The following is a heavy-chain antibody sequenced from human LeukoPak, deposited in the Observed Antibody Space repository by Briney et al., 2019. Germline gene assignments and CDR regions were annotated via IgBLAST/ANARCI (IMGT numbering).Heavy chain of an antibody. J-gene: IGHJ4*02. CDR3: ARELPFDY. CDR2: ISGDGSTT. CDR1: GFTFSRYW. Sequence: PGGSLRLSCTASGFTFSRYWMHWVRQAPGKGLVWVSRISGDGSTTNYAESVKGRFTISRDNAKSTLYLQMNSLRAEDTAVYYCARELPFDYWGQGTLVTVSS. V-gene: IGHV3-74*01.